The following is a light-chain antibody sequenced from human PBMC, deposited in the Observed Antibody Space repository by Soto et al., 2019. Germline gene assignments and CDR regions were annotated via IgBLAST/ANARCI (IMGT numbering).Light chain of an antibody. J-gene: IGKJ4*01. V-gene: IGKV3-20*01. CDR3: QQYGSSPLVT. CDR1: QSVSSSY. CDR2: GAS. Sequence: ILLTTALGTLAVSPVELARVSCITIQSVSSSYLAWYQQKPGQAPRLLIYGASSRATGIPDRFSGSGSGTDFTLTISRLEPEDFAVYYCQQYGSSPLVTCGGGTRG.